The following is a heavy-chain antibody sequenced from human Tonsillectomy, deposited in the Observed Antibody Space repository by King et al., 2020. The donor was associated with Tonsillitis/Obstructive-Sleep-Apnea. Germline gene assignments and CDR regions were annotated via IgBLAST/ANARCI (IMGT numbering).Heavy chain of an antibody. V-gene: IGHV1-3*01. CDR2: TNGNNGNT. CDR3: ARDLLGSGYYDY. D-gene: IGHD2-15*01. J-gene: IGHJ4*02. CDR1: GYTFTTYA. Sequence: QLVQSGAEVKKPGASMKVSCKASGYTFTTYAMHWVRQAPGQRLEWMGWTNGNNGNTKYSQKFQGRVIITRDTSASTAYMELSSLRSEDTAVYYCARDLLGSGYYDYWGQGTLVTVSS.